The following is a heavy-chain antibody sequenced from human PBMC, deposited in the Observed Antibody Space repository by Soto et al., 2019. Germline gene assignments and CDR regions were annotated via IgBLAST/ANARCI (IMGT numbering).Heavy chain of an antibody. CDR1: GGTFSSYA. V-gene: IGHV1-69*13. Sequence: SVKVSCKASGGTFSSYAISWVRQAPGQGLEWMGGIIPIFGTANYAQKFQGRVTITADESTSTAYMELSSLRSEDTAVYYCATEYGSYYYYGMDVWGQGTTVTVSS. CDR3: ATEYGSYYYYGMDV. D-gene: IGHD4-17*01. CDR2: IIPIFGTA. J-gene: IGHJ6*02.